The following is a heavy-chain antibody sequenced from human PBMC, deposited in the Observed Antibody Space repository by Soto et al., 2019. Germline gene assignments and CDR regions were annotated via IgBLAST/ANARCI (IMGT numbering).Heavy chain of an antibody. J-gene: IGHJ5*02. CDR2: IYYSGST. V-gene: IGHV4-30-4*01. Sequence: SETLSLTCTVSGGSISSGDYYWSWIRQPPGKGLEWIGYIYYSGSTYYNPSLKSRVTISVDTSKNQFSLKLSSVTAADTAVYYCARQDTATVTWFDPWGQGTLVTVSS. CDR1: GGSISSGDYY. D-gene: IGHD5-18*01. CDR3: ARQDTATVTWFDP.